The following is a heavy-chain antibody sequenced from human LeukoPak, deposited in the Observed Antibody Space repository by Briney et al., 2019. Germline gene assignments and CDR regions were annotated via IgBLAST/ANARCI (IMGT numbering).Heavy chain of an antibody. J-gene: IGHJ4*02. CDR2: VGNGGINLM. V-gene: IGHV3-11*01. CDR1: GFSLSDYC. Sequence: GGSLRLSCAASGFSLSDYCMTWVRQAPGKGLEWISYVGNGGINLMLYADAVRGRFTILRDYAKNSLYLQMSSLRAEDTAVYYCARDKTNKGHDCWGQGTLVTVFS. D-gene: IGHD2-8*01. CDR3: ARDKTNKGHDC.